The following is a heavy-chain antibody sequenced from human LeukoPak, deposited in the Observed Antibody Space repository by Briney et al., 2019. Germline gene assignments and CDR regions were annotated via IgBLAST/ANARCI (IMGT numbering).Heavy chain of an antibody. CDR3: AKILRPVTSFPQFYFFGMDV. V-gene: IGHV3-23*01. D-gene: IGHD4-17*01. CDR1: GFSFRDFA. CDR2: VSGTGDDT. Sequence: PGGSLRLSCAASGFSFRDFAMTWGRQAPGKGLEWVSTVSGTGDDTYYSHTVKGRFTMSRDNSENTLDLQMNSLRVEDTAVYYCAKILRPVTSFPQFYFFGMDVWGKGATVTVSS. J-gene: IGHJ6*04.